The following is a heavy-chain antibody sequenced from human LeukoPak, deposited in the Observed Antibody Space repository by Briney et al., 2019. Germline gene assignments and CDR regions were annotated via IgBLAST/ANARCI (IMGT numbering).Heavy chain of an antibody. J-gene: IGHJ3*02. D-gene: IGHD6-13*01. CDR2: IIPIFGTA. CDR3: ARGGSFHDAFDI. Sequence: ASVKVSCKASGGTFSSYAISWVRQAPGQGLEWMGGIIPIFGTANYAQKFQGRVTITADKSTSTAYMELSSLRSEDTAVCYCARGGSFHDAFDIWGQGTMVTVSS. CDR1: GGTFSSYA. V-gene: IGHV1-69*06.